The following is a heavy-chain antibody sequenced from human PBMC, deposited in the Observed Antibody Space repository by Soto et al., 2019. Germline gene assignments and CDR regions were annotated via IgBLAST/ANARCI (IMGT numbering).Heavy chain of an antibody. CDR1: GFTFGDYA. V-gene: IGHV3-49*03. CDR3: TRVRSLDYYDSSGYSDYLDY. Sequence: GGSLRLSCTASGFTFGDYAMSWFRQAPGKGLEWVGFIRSKACGGTTEYAASVKGRFTISRDDSKSIAYLQMNSLKTEDTAVYYCTRVRSLDYYDSSGYSDYLDYWGQGTLVTVSS. D-gene: IGHD3-22*01. J-gene: IGHJ4*02. CDR2: IRSKACGGTT.